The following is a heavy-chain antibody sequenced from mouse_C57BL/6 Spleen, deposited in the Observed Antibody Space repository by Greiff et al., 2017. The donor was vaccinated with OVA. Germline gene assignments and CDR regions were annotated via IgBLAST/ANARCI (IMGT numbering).Heavy chain of an antibody. CDR2: ISDGGSYT. Sequence: EVQGVESGGGLVKPGGSLKLSCAASGFTFSSYAMSWVRQTPEKRLEWVATISDGGSYTYYPDNVKGRFTISRDNAKNNLYLQMSHLKSEDTAMYYCARESGSSYWYFDYWGQGTTLTVSS. CDR3: ARESGSSYWYFDY. J-gene: IGHJ2*01. D-gene: IGHD1-1*01. V-gene: IGHV5-4*01. CDR1: GFTFSSYA.